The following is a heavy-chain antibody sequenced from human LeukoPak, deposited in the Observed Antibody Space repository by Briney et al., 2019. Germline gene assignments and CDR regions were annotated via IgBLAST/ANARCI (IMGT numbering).Heavy chain of an antibody. CDR2: INPNSGGT. CDR1: GYTFTGYY. Sequence: GASVKVSCKASGYTFTGYYMHWVRQAPGQGLEWMGWINPNSGGTNYAQKFQGRVTMTRDTSISTAYMELSRLRSDDTAVYYCARGLRHIVAVTAIHPSEYFQHWGQGTLVTVSS. J-gene: IGHJ1*01. CDR3: ARGLRHIVAVTAIHPSEYFQH. V-gene: IGHV1-2*02. D-gene: IGHD2-21*02.